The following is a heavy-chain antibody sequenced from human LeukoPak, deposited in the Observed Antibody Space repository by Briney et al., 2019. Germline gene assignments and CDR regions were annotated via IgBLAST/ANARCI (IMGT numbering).Heavy chain of an antibody. CDR1: GFTFDDNA. CDR2: ISGDGGST. CDR3: AKDREDTYYMDV. Sequence: PGGSLRLSCAASGFTFDDNAMHWVRQAPGKGLEWVSLISGDGGSTYHADSVKGRFTISRDNSKNSLYLQMNSLRTEDTALYYCAKDREDTYYMDVWGKGSTVTVSS. J-gene: IGHJ6*03. D-gene: IGHD5-18*01. V-gene: IGHV3-43*02.